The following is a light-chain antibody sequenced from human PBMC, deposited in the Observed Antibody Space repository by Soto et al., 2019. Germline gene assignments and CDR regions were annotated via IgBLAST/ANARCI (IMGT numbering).Light chain of an antibody. CDR1: QSIGPN. CDR2: RAS. Sequence: TQSPATLSVSPGEVVTLSCRASQSIGPNLAWYQQRPGQAPRLLIHRASMRATGVPARFIGSGFGTEFTLPISSLQSEDFAVYYCQQYENWPPYNFGQGTKLEIK. V-gene: IGKV3-15*01. J-gene: IGKJ2*01. CDR3: QQYENWPPYN.